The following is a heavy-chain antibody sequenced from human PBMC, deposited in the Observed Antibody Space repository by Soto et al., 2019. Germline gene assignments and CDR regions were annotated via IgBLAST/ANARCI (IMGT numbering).Heavy chain of an antibody. Sequence: GGSLRLSCAASGFTFSSYSMSWIRQAPGKGPEWVSYISRTSDSIYYADSVRGRFTISRDNAKNSLYLQMNSLRDEDTAVYYCASVQEMSTKLAFDIWGQGTMVTVSS. V-gene: IGHV3-48*02. CDR2: ISRTSDSI. CDR1: GFTFSSYS. J-gene: IGHJ3*02. CDR3: ASVQEMSTKLAFDI. D-gene: IGHD1-1*01.